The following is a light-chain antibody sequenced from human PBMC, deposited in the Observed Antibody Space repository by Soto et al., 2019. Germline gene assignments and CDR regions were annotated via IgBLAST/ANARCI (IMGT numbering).Light chain of an antibody. V-gene: IGLV2-23*02. J-gene: IGLJ3*02. CDR3: CSYAGRSTLTV. CDR2: EVT. CDR1: SSDVGSYNL. Sequence: QSALTQPASVSGSPGQSITISCTGTSSDVGSYNLVSWYQQHPGKAPKLMIYEVTKRPSGFSNRFSGSKSGNTASLTISGLQAEDDADYYCCSYAGRSTLTVFGGGTKVTVL.